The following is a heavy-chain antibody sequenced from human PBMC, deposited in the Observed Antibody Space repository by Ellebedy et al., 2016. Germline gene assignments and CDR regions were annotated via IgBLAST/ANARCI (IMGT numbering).Heavy chain of an antibody. Sequence: LSLTXXASGLTFRTYAMTWVRQAPGKGLEWVSAISGSGGNIYYADSVKGRFTISRDNSKNTVSLQMSSLRADDTAVYYCTKDLGSVILGHFDLWGRGTLVTVPS. CDR3: TKDLGSVILGHFDL. V-gene: IGHV3-23*01. CDR2: ISGSGGNI. CDR1: GLTFRTYA. D-gene: IGHD7-27*01. J-gene: IGHJ2*01.